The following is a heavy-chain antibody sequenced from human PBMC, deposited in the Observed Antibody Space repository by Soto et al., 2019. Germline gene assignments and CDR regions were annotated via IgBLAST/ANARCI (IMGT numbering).Heavy chain of an antibody. J-gene: IGHJ5*02. Sequence: DSVKGRFTISRDNSKNTLSLQMNSLRVEDTAVYYCARVGDYSNTASVGGAMDLWGQGTVVTVSS. V-gene: IGHV3-30*07. D-gene: IGHD3-16*01. CDR3: ARVGDYSNTASVGGAMDL.